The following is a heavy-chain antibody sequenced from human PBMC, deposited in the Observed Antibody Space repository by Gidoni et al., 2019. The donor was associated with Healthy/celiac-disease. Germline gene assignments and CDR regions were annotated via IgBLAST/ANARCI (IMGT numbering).Heavy chain of an antibody. V-gene: IGHV4-34*01. J-gene: IGHJ4*02. CDR2: INHSGST. CDR3: ARGSMWFGELLPFDY. D-gene: IGHD3-10*01. CDR1: GGSFSGYY. Sequence: QVQLQQWGAGRLKPSETLSLTCAVYGGSFSGYYWSWIRQPPGKGLEWMGEINHSGSTNYNPSLKRRVTISVDTTKNQFSLKLSSVTAADTAVYYCARGSMWFGELLPFDYWGQGTLVTVSS.